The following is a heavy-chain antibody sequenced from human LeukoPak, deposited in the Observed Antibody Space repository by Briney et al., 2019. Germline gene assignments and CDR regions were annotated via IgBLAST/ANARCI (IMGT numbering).Heavy chain of an antibody. Sequence: PGGSLRLSCAASGFTFSSYWMSWVRQAPGKGLEWVANIKQDGSEKYYVDSVKGRFTISRDNAKNSLYLQMNSLRAEDTALYYCAKDPHSSGWSFFDYWGQGTLVTVSS. CDR2: IKQDGSEK. J-gene: IGHJ4*02. D-gene: IGHD6-19*01. V-gene: IGHV3-7*03. CDR3: AKDPHSSGWSFFDY. CDR1: GFTFSSYW.